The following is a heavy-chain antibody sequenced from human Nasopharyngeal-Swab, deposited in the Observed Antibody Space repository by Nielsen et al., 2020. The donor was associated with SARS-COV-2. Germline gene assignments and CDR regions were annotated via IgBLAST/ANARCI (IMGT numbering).Heavy chain of an antibody. Sequence: GESLKISCAASGFTFSSYSMNWVRQAPGKGLEWVSSTSSSSSYIYYADSVKGRFTISRDNAKNSLYLQMNSLRAEDTAVYYCARYIIAARPLYYYYGMDVWGQGTTVTVSS. CDR2: TSSSSSYI. V-gene: IGHV3-21*01. J-gene: IGHJ6*02. D-gene: IGHD6-6*01. CDR1: GFTFSSYS. CDR3: ARYIIAARPLYYYYGMDV.